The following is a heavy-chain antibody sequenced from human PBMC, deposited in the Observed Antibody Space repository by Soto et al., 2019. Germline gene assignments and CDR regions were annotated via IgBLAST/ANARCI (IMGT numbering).Heavy chain of an antibody. V-gene: IGHV4-34*01. Sequence: SETLSLTCAVYGGSFSGYYWSWIRQPPGKGLEWIGTIHYSGSAYYNPSLKSLATIAVDTSNNQFSLKVNSVTAADTAVYYCASSSSWHIIDYWGQGTLVTAPQ. CDR2: IHYSGSA. D-gene: IGHD6-13*01. CDR3: ASSSSWHIIDY. J-gene: IGHJ4*02. CDR1: GGSFSGYY.